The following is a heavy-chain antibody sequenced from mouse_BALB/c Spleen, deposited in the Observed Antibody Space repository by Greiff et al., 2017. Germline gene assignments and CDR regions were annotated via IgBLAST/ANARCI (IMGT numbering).Heavy chain of an antibody. V-gene: IGHV1S81*02. Sequence: QVQLQQPGADLVKPGASVKLSCKASGYTFTSYWMHWVKQRPGQGLEWIGEINPSNGRTNYNEKFKSKATLTVDKSSSTAYMQLSSLTSEDSAVYYCARATMITTGFAYWGQGTLVTVSA. D-gene: IGHD2-4*01. CDR3: ARATMITTGFAY. J-gene: IGHJ3*01. CDR2: INPSNGRT. CDR1: GYTFTSYW.